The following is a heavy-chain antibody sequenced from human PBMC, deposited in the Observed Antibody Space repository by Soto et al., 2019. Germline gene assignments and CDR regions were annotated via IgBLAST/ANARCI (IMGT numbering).Heavy chain of an antibody. Sequence: QVQLVESGGGVGQPGRSLRLSCAASGFTFSPYTMHWVRQTPGKGLEWVAVISYDGSDKSYADSVRGRFTISRDDSKNPLFLQMNSLRAEDTALYYCARGGGFCGADCYKGGIDYWGQGALVTVSS. CDR3: ARGGGFCGADCYKGGIDY. J-gene: IGHJ4*02. CDR1: GFTFSPYT. CDR2: ISYDGSDK. D-gene: IGHD2-21*02. V-gene: IGHV3-30-3*01.